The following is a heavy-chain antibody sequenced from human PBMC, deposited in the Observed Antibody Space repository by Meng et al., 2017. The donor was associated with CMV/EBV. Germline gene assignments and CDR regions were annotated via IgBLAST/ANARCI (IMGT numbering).Heavy chain of an antibody. J-gene: IGHJ6*02. CDR3: ARPHQTSGYYESYYYYGMDV. CDR2: ISSSSSYI. CDR1: GLTFSSYS. V-gene: IGHV3-21*01. D-gene: IGHD3-3*01. Sequence: ESLMISCAASGLTFSSYSMNWVRQAPGKGLEWVSSISSSSSYIYYADSEKGRFTISRDNAKNSLYLQMNSLRAEDTAVYYCARPHQTSGYYESYYYYGMDVWGQGTTVTVSS.